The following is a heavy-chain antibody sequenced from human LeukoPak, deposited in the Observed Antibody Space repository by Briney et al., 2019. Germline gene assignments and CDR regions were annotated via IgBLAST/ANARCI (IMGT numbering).Heavy chain of an antibody. CDR1: GYTFTGYY. Sequence: ASVKVSCKAPGYTFTGYYMHWVRQAPGQGLEWMGWINPNSGGTNYAQKFQGRVTMTRDTSISTAYMELSRLRSDDTAVYYCARVRFLEWPEAFDYWGQGTLVTVSS. CDR2: INPNSGGT. D-gene: IGHD3-3*01. CDR3: ARVRFLEWPEAFDY. J-gene: IGHJ4*02. V-gene: IGHV1-2*02.